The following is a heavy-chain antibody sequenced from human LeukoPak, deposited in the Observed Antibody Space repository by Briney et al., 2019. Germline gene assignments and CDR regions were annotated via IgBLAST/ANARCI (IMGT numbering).Heavy chain of an antibody. J-gene: IGHJ4*02. D-gene: IGHD3-10*01. CDR2: ISAYNGNT. CDR3: ARVLNYYGSGSYRGPDY. CDR1: GYTFTSYG. Sequence: ASVKVSCKASGYTFTSYGISWVRQAPGQGLEWMGWISAYNGNTNYAQKLQGRVTMTTDTSTSTAYMELRSLRSDDTAVYYCARVLNYYGSGSYRGPDYWGQGTLVTVSS. V-gene: IGHV1-18*01.